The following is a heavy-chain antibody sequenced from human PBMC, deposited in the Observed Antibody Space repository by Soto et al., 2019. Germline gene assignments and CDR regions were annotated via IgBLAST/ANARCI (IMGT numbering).Heavy chain of an antibody. CDR1: GYSISSGYY. V-gene: IGHV4-38-2*01. CDR3: ARLVPHYRLAV. Sequence: GPVPASETLSLTCAVSGYSISSGYYWGWIRQPPGKGLEWIGSIYHSGSTYYNPSLKSRVTISVDTSKNQFSLKLSSVTAADTAVYYCARLVPHYRLAVWGQGTTVTVSS. D-gene: IGHD2-2*01. J-gene: IGHJ6*02. CDR2: IYHSGST.